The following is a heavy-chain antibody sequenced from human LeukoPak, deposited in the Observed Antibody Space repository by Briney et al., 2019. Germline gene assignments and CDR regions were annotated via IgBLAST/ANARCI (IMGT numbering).Heavy chain of an antibody. CDR1: GGTFSSYA. Sequence: GASVKVSCKASGGTFSSYAISWVRQAPGQGLEWMGRIIPILGIANYAQKFQGRVTITADKSTSTAYMELSSLRSEDTAVYYCARDRIVGPNPDFDYWGQGTLVTVSS. V-gene: IGHV1-69*04. J-gene: IGHJ4*02. D-gene: IGHD1-26*01. CDR2: IIPILGIA. CDR3: ARDRIVGPNPDFDY.